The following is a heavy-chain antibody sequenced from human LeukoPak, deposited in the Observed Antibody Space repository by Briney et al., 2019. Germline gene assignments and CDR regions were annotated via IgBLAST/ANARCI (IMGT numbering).Heavy chain of an antibody. V-gene: IGHV3-23*01. J-gene: IGHJ3*02. CDR1: GFTFSSYA. D-gene: IGHD3-22*01. Sequence: GGSLRLSCAASGFTFSSYAMSWVRQAPGKGLEWVSALSSGGDRTYYADSVKGRFTISRDNSNNTLYLQMNSLRAEDTAPYYCASIPFYYDSSALSPAFDIWGQGTVVTVSS. CDR2: LSSGGDRT. CDR3: ASIPFYYDSSALSPAFDI.